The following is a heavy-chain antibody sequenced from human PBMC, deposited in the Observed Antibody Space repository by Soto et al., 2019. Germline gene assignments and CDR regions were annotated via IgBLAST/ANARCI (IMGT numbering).Heavy chain of an antibody. V-gene: IGHV4-30-2*01. J-gene: IGHJ6*01. CDR3: ARRSYGDCVWGRDV. Sequence: QLQLQESGSGLVKPSHTLSLTCAVSGGSISSGGYSWSWSRQPPGKGMEWIGYIYHSGSTCYNPSLKSGVTISVDRSNNEFSLNLSSVSAADTAVYCSARRSYGDCVWGRDVWGPGPTVTVSS. D-gene: IGHD4-17*01. CDR1: GGSISSGGYS. CDR2: IYHSGST.